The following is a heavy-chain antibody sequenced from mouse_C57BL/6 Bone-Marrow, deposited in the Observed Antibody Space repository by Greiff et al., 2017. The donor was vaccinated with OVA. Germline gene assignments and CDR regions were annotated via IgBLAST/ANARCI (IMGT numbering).Heavy chain of an antibody. Sequence: EVQLQQSGPELVKPGASVKISCKASGYSFTDYNMNWVKQSNGKGLEWIGVINPNYGTTSYNQKFKGKATLTVDQSSSTAYMQLNSLTSEDSAVYYCARKGLITTVVAPYFDYWGQGTTLTVSS. CDR1: GYSFTDYN. D-gene: IGHD1-1*01. CDR2: INPNYGTT. J-gene: IGHJ2*01. CDR3: ARKGLITTVVAPYFDY. V-gene: IGHV1-39*01.